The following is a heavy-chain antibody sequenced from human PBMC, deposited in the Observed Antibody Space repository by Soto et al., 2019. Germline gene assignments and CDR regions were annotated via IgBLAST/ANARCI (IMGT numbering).Heavy chain of an antibody. V-gene: IGHV1-18*01. Sequence: GASVKVSCKASGYTFTSYGISWVRQAPGQGLEWMGWISAYNGNTNYAQKLQGRVTMTTDTSTSTAYMELRSLRSDDTAVYYCSRDGQNGSGSYRKGYYYYYYGMDVCGQGTTVTVSS. D-gene: IGHD3-10*01. J-gene: IGHJ6*02. CDR1: GYTFTSYG. CDR3: SRDGQNGSGSYRKGYYYYYYGMDV. CDR2: ISAYNGNT.